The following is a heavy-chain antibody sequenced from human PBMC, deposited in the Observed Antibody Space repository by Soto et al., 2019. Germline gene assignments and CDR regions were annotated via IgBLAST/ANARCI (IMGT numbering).Heavy chain of an antibody. CDR3: ARAPYGDYADY. V-gene: IGHV3-7*04. D-gene: IGHD4-17*01. J-gene: IGHJ4*02. CDR2: IKQEGSEK. CDR1: GFTFSSHW. Sequence: EVQLVESGGGLVQPGGCLRLSCAASGFTFSSHWMSWVRQAPGRGVEWVANIKQEGSEKYYVDYVKGRFTISRDNAKNQLYPQMNSLRGEDTAVYYCARAPYGDYADYWGQGTLVTVSS.